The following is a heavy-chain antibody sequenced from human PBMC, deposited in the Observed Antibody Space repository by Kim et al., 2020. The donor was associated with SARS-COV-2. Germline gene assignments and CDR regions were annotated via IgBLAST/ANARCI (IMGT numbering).Heavy chain of an antibody. CDR1: GFTFSNAW. D-gene: IGHD2-2*01. CDR3: TTGVGSLGYCSSTSCFTTYYYGMDV. J-gene: IGHJ6*02. V-gene: IGHV3-15*01. Sequence: GGSLRLSCAASGFTFSNAWMSWVRQAPGKGLEWVGRIKSKTDGGTTDYAAPVKGRFTISRDDSKNTLYLQMNSLKTEDTAVYYCTTGVGSLGYCSSTSCFTTYYYGMDVWGQGTTVTVSS. CDR2: IKSKTDGGTT.